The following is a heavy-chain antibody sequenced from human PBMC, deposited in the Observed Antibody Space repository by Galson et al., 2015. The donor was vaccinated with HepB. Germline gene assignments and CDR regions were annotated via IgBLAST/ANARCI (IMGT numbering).Heavy chain of an antibody. CDR2: IKSKTDGGTT. Sequence: SLRLSCAASGFTFSNAWMSWVRQAPEKGLEWVGRIKSKTDGGTTDYAAPVKGRFTISRDDSKNTLYLQMNSLKTEDTAVYYCTTLGYSSSWSTYSFDYWGQGTLVTVSS. D-gene: IGHD6-13*01. CDR3: TTLGYSSSWSTYSFDY. V-gene: IGHV3-15*01. J-gene: IGHJ4*02. CDR1: GFTFSNAW.